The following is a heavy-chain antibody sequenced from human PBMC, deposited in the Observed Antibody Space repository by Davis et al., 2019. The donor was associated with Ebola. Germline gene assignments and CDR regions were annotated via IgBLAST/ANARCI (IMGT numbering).Heavy chain of an antibody. V-gene: IGHV3-7*01. CDR1: GFTFSSYW. J-gene: IGHJ4*02. D-gene: IGHD6-19*01. Sequence: GESLKISCAASGFTFSSYWMSWVRQAPGKGLEWVANIKQDGSEKYYVDSVKGRFTISRDNAKNSLYLQMNSLRAEDTAVYYCAGDSSGIYLWGQGTLVTVSS. CDR3: AGDSSGIYL. CDR2: IKQDGSEK.